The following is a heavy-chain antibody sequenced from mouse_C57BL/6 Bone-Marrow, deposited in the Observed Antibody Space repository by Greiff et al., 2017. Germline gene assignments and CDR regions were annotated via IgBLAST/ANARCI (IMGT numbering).Heavy chain of an antibody. CDR1: GYTFTSYW. V-gene: IGHV1-55*01. Sequence: QVQLQQPGAELVKPGASVKMSCTASGYTFTSYWITWVKQRPGQGLEWIGVIYPGSGSTNYNEKFKSKATLTVDTSSSTAYMRLSSLTSEDSAVYYCASRARSAMDYWGKGTSVTVSS. CDR3: ASRARSAMDY. CDR2: IYPGSGST. J-gene: IGHJ4*01. D-gene: IGHD3-1*01.